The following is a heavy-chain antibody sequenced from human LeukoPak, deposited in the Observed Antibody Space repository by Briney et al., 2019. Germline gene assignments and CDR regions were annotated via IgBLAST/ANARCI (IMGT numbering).Heavy chain of an antibody. J-gene: IGHJ5*02. Sequence: SETLSLTCAVYGGSFSGYYWSWIRQPPGKGLEWIGEINHSGSTNYNPSLKSRVTISVDTSKNQFSLKLSSVTAADTAVYYCARHHSSSSWDYNWFDPWGQGTLVTVSS. CDR3: ARHHSSSSWDYNWFDP. CDR2: INHSGST. D-gene: IGHD6-13*01. V-gene: IGHV4-34*01. CDR1: GGSFSGYY.